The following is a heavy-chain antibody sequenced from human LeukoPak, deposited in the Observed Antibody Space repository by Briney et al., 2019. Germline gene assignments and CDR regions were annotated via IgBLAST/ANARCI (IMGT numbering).Heavy chain of an antibody. Sequence: SETLSLTCTVSGGSISSYYWSWIRQPPGKGLEWIGYIYYSGSTNYNPSLKSRVTISVDTSKNQFSLKLSSVTAADTAVHYCARSANGGGIDYWGQGTLVTVSS. CDR3: ARSANGGGIDY. J-gene: IGHJ4*02. CDR2: IYYSGST. CDR1: GGSISSYY. D-gene: IGHD2-8*01. V-gene: IGHV4-59*12.